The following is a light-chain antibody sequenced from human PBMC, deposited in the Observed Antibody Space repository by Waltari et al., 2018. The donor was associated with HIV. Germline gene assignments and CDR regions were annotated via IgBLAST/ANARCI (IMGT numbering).Light chain of an antibody. V-gene: IGLV2-14*01. CDR3: NSYTRSQTWI. CDR1: SNDIGAYRF. Sequence: QSALTQAASVSESPGQSITISCIGTSNDIGAYRFVSWYQQHPGKAPKLLIYEVNNRPSGVSNRFSGSQSCNPASLTISWLQTEDEADYYCNSYTRSQTWIFGGGTKVTVL. J-gene: IGLJ2*01. CDR2: EVN.